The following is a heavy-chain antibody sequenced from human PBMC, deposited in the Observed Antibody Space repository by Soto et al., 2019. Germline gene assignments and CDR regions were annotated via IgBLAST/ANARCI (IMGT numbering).Heavy chain of an antibody. V-gene: IGHV3-30-3*01. CDR2: ISYDGSNK. J-gene: IGHJ6*02. CDR3: ARDPGIAVAGRDEYYYGMDV. Sequence: GGSLRLSCAASGFTFSSYAMHWVRQAPGKGLEWVAVISYDGSNKYYADSVKGRFTISRDNSKNTLYLQMNSLRAEDTAVYYCARDPGIAVAGRDEYYYGMDVWGQGTTVTVSS. D-gene: IGHD6-19*01. CDR1: GFTFSSYA.